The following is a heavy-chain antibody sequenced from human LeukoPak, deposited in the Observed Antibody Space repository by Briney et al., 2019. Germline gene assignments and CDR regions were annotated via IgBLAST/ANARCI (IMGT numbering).Heavy chain of an antibody. CDR3: ARRAYDFWSGYNYRNWFDP. CDR2: IYHSGST. Sequence: SQTLSLTCAVSGGSISSGGYSWSWIRQPPGKGLEWIGYIYHSGSTYYNPSLKSRVTISVDTSKNQFSLKLSSVTAADTAVYYCARRAYDFWSGYNYRNWFDPWGQGTLVTVSS. J-gene: IGHJ5*02. V-gene: IGHV4-30-2*01. D-gene: IGHD3-3*01. CDR1: GGSISSGGYS.